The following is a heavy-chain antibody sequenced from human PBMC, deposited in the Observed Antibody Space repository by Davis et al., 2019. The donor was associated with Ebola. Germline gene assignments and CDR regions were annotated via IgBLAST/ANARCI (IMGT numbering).Heavy chain of an antibody. Sequence: HSQTPSLTRAIPGDSVAGGTGGWNWIRQSPSRGLEWLGRTYYSSKWYTGYAESVKSRINISTDTAKNQFSLNLNSVTPEDTAVYYCARGWLRSGLDVWGKGAAVIVSS. V-gene: IGHV6-1*01. CDR1: GDSVAGGTGG. J-gene: IGHJ6*04. CDR2: TYYSSKWYT. CDR3: ARGWLRSGLDV. D-gene: IGHD5-12*01.